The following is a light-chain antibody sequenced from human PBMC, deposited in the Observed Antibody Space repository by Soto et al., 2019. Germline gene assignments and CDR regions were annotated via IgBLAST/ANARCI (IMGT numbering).Light chain of an antibody. CDR1: QGITSA. CDR3: QQFNSYPIT. J-gene: IGKJ5*01. CDR2: IAS. Sequence: AIQLTQSPSSLSAFVGDRVTITCRASQGITSALAWYQQKPGKAPKLLISIASSLESGVPSRFSGSGSGTDFTLPISSLQPEDFATYFCQQFNSYPITFGQGTRLEIK. V-gene: IGKV1-13*02.